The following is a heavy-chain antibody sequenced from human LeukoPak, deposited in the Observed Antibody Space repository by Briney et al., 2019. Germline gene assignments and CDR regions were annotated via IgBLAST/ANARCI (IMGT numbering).Heavy chain of an antibody. V-gene: IGHV4-31*03. CDR1: GGSISSGGYY. Sequence: SETLSLTCTVSGGSISSGGYYWSWIRQHPGKGLEWIGYIYYSRSTYYNPSLKSRVTISVDTSKNQFSLKLSSVTAADTAVYYCARVGSSSCVDPWGQGTLVTVSS. D-gene: IGHD6-13*01. CDR3: ARVGSSSCVDP. CDR2: IYYSRST. J-gene: IGHJ5*02.